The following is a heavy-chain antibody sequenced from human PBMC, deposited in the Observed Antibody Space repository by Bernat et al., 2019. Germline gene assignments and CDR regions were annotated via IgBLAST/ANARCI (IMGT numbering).Heavy chain of an antibody. J-gene: IGHJ4*02. CDR3: ARDLRTPVTPLDS. V-gene: IGHV3-33*01. CDR2: IWYDGSNK. Sequence: QVQLVESGGGVVQPERSLRLSCAASGFTFSSYGMHWVRQAPGKGLEWVALIWYDGSNKYYADSVKGRFTISRDNSKNTLFLQMNSLRAEDTALYYCARDLRTPVTPLDSWGQGALVTVSS. D-gene: IGHD4-17*01. CDR1: GFTFSSYG.